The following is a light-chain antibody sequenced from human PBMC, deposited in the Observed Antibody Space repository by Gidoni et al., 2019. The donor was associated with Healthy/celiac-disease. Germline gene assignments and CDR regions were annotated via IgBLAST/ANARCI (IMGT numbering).Light chain of an antibody. CDR1: TGIRND. V-gene: IGKV1-6*01. CDR3: LQDYNYPYT. Sequence: AIQMTQSPSSLSASVGDRVTITCRASTGIRNDLGWYQQKPGKAPKLLIYAASSLKSGVPSRFSGSGSGTDFTLTISSLQPEDFATYYCLQDYNYPYTFGQGTKLEIK. J-gene: IGKJ2*01. CDR2: AAS.